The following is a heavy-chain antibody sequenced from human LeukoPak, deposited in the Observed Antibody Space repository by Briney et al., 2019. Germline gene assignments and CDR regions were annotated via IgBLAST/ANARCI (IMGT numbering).Heavy chain of an antibody. J-gene: IGHJ4*02. CDR1: GFTFSNYW. CDR2: IKQDGSEK. V-gene: IGHV3-7*01. Sequence: GGSLRLSCAASGFTFSNYWVSWVRQAPGKGLEWVANIKQDGSEKYYVDSVKGRFTISRDNAKNSLYLQMNSLRAEDTAVYYCASGRLTLDYWGQGTLVTVSS. CDR3: ASGRLTLDY. D-gene: IGHD3-16*01.